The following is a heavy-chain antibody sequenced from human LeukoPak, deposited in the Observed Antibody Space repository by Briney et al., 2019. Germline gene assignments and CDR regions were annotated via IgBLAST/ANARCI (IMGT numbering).Heavy chain of an antibody. V-gene: IGHV1-2*02. CDR1: GYTFTGYY. D-gene: IGHD6-13*01. Sequence: ASVKVSCKASGYTFTGYYMHWVRQAPGQGLEWMGWINPNSGGTNYAQKFQGRVTMTRDTSISTAYMELSSLRSEDTAVYYCATEVSVAAADVYWGQGTLVTVSS. CDR3: ATEVSVAAADVY. J-gene: IGHJ4*02. CDR2: INPNSGGT.